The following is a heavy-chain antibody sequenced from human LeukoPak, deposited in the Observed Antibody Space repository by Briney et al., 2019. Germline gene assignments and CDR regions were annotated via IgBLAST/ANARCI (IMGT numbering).Heavy chain of an antibody. CDR1: GLSFSGFW. CDR3: ARDEVRGYGYLGY. D-gene: IGHD2-2*03. CDR2: INENGGEK. Sequence: GGSLRLSCEVSGLSFSGFWMSWVRQAPGKGLEWVANINENGGEKYYVDSVKGRFTISRDNAKNSLYLQMNSLRAEDTAVYYCARDEVRGYGYLGYWGQGTLVTVSS. J-gene: IGHJ4*02. V-gene: IGHV3-7*01.